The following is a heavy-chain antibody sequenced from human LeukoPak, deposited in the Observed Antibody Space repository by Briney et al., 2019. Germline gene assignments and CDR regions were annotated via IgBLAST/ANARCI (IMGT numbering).Heavy chain of an antibody. CDR3: ARHEVVRGRNYGDDAFDI. D-gene: IGHD3-10*01. V-gene: IGHV4-59*08. J-gene: IGHJ3*02. CDR1: GGSISSYY. Sequence: SETLSLTCTVSGGSISSYYWSWIRQPPGKGLEWIGYIYYSGSTNYNPSLKSRVTISVATSKNQFSLKLSSVTAADTAVYYCARHEVVRGRNYGDDAFDIWGQGTMVTVSS. CDR2: IYYSGST.